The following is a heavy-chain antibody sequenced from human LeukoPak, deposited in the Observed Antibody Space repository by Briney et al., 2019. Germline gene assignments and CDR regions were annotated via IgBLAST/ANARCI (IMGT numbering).Heavy chain of an antibody. CDR2: ISGSGDNT. CDR1: GFTFSSYA. CDR3: AKGSYYDSSGSFYFDY. V-gene: IGHV3-23*01. J-gene: IGHJ4*02. Sequence: GGSLRLSCAASGFTFSSYAMSWVRQAPGKGLEWVSGISGSGDNTYYADSVKGRFTISRDNSKNTLYVQVNSLGTEDTAAYYCAKGSYYDSSGSFYFDYWGKGPLVTVSS. D-gene: IGHD3-22*01.